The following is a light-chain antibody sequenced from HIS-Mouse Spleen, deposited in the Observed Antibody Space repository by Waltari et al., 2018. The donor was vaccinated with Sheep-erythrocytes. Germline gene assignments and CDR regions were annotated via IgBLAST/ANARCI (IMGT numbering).Light chain of an antibody. Sequence: QSALTQPRSVSGSPGQSVTISCTGTSSDVGGYNYVPWYQQHPGKAPKLMIYDVSKRPSGVPDRFSGSKSGNTASLTISGLQAEDEADYYCCSYAGSSTLEVFGGGTKLTVL. CDR2: DVS. CDR3: CSYAGSSTLEV. CDR1: SSDVGGYNY. V-gene: IGLV2-11*01. J-gene: IGLJ3*02.